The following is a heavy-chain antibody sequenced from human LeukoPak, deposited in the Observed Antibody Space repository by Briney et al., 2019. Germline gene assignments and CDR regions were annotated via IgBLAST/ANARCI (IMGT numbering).Heavy chain of an antibody. CDR2: IYSGGST. D-gene: IGHD3-16*01. CDR1: GFTVSSNY. Sequence: GGSLLLSCAASGFTVSSNYMSWVRQAPGKGLEWVSVIYSGGSTYYADSVKGRFTISRDNSKNTLYLQMNSLRAEDTAVYYCASLWDIELAFDIWGQGTMVTVSS. J-gene: IGHJ3*02. CDR3: ASLWDIELAFDI. V-gene: IGHV3-66*02.